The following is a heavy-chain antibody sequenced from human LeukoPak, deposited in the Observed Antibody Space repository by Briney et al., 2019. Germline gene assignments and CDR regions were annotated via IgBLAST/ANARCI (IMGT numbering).Heavy chain of an antibody. CDR2: INTNTGKP. Sequence: GASVKVSCKASGYTFTNYAIDWVRPAPGQGLEYMGWINTNTGKPTYAQGLTGRFVLSLDTSVSTAYLQISSLKAEDTAVYYCARRVHSSSSWGQGTLVTVSS. V-gene: IGHV7-4-1*02. CDR3: ARRVHSSSS. J-gene: IGHJ5*02. D-gene: IGHD6-6*01. CDR1: GYTFTNYA.